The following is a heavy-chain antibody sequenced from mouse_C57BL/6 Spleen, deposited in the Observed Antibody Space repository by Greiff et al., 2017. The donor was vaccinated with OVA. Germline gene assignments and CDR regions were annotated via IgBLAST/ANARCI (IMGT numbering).Heavy chain of an antibody. J-gene: IGHJ3*01. CDR2: IHPSDSDT. CDR1: GYTFTSYW. D-gene: IGHD2-4*01. CDR3: AIGGPDYAGFAY. V-gene: IGHV1-74*01. Sequence: VQLQQPGAELVKPGASVKVSCKASGYTFTSYWMHWVKQRPGQGLEWIGRIHPSDSDTNYNQKFKGKATLTVDKSSSTAYMQLSSLTSEDSAVSYCAIGGPDYAGFAYWGQGTLVTVSA.